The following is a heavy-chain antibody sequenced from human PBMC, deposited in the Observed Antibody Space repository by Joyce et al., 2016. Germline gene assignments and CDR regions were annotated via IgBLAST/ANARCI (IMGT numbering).Heavy chain of an antibody. CDR1: GFTFGDYA. V-gene: IGHV3-49*05. D-gene: IGHD3-3*01. Sequence: EVQLVVSGGGLVKPGRSLRLSCTASGFTFGDYAISWFRQAPGKGLEWVCFFSSKAYRGTTDYAASVKRRFTITRDDSKSSAFLQMNSLKIEDTAVYYCTRGFSGYYRYYFDDWGQGTLVTVSS. J-gene: IGHJ4*02. CDR2: FSSKAYRGTT. CDR3: TRGFSGYYRYYFDD.